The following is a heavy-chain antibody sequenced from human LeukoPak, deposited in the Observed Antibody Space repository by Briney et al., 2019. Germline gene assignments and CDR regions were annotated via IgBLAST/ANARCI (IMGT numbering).Heavy chain of an antibody. CDR2: ISSSSSYI. D-gene: IGHD1-26*01. V-gene: IGHV3-21*01. CDR1: GFTFSSYS. Sequence: GGSLRLSCAASGFTFSSYSMNWVRQAPGKGLEWVSSISSSSSYIYYADSVKGRFTLSRDNAKNSLYLQMNSLRAEDTAVYYCASNSGSYLYYWGQGTLVTVSS. J-gene: IGHJ4*02. CDR3: ASNSGSYLYY.